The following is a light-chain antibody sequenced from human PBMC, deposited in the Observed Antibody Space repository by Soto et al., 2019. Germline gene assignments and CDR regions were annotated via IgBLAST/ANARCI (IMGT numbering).Light chain of an antibody. Sequence: DIVMTQSPDSLAVSLCERATINCKSSQTLLSSSNNKNYLAWYQQKPGQPPKLLFYWASTRESGVPDRFSGSGSETDFNLTINRLQAEDLAVYNFNQYYGTTQAFGGGTNVEIK. CDR3: NQYYGTTQA. CDR1: QTLLSSSNNKNY. V-gene: IGKV4-1*01. CDR2: WAS. J-gene: IGKJ4*01.